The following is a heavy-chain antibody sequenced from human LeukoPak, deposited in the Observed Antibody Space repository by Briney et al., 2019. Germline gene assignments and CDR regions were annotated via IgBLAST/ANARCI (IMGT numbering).Heavy chain of an antibody. D-gene: IGHD3-10*01. J-gene: IGHJ5*02. CDR2: ISPGDSDT. Sequence: GESLKISCKGSGYSFTSYWIGWVRQMPGKGLEWMGIISPGDSDTRYSPTFQGQVTISADKPISTAYLQWSRLTASDTAMYYCARAKRFGELFGNWFDPWGQGTLVTVSS. CDR3: ARAKRFGELFGNWFDP. CDR1: GYSFTSYW. V-gene: IGHV5-51*04.